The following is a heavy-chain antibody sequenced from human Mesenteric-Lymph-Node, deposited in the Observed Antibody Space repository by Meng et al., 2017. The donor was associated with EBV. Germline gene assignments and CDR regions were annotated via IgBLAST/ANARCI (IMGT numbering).Heavy chain of an antibody. CDR1: DASRSSVCYV. V-gene: IGHV4-61*01. Sequence: LQNSGQCVAKPSGTLSLTFTFVDASRSSVCYVGSVILQHPVKELEWIVYIYYSGSTNYNPSLKSRVTISVDTSKTQFSLKLSSVTAADTAVYYCARLDRWELLRGLVYWGQGTLVTVSS. CDR2: IYYSGST. D-gene: IGHD1-26*01. CDR3: ARLDRWELLRGLVY. J-gene: IGHJ4*02.